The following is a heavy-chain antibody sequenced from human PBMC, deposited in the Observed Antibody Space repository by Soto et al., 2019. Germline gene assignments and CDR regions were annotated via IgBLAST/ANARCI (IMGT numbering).Heavy chain of an antibody. Sequence: EVHVVESGGGLVQPGRSLRLSCAASGFSFDDYAMHWVRQAPGKGLEWVSGISWNSGTIGYADSVKGRFTISRDNAKNSLYLQMNSLRAEDTALYYCAKSTGGTANGMGVWGQGTTVTVSS. CDR1: GFSFDDYA. CDR2: ISWNSGTI. J-gene: IGHJ6*02. D-gene: IGHD2-8*02. CDR3: AKSTGGTANGMGV. V-gene: IGHV3-9*01.